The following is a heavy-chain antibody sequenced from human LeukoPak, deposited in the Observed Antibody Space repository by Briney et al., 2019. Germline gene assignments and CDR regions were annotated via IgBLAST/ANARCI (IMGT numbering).Heavy chain of an antibody. D-gene: IGHD2-21*02. V-gene: IGHV4-34*01. CDR3: ARGEAYCGGDCYLD. CDR2: IYQGGST. J-gene: IGHJ4*02. Sequence: SETLSLTCAVYGGSFSGYYWSWIRQPPGKGLEWIGYIYQGGSTYYNPSLKSRVTISVDRSKNQFSLKVSSVTAADTAVYYCARGEAYCGGDCYLDWGQGTLVTVSS. CDR1: GGSFSGYY.